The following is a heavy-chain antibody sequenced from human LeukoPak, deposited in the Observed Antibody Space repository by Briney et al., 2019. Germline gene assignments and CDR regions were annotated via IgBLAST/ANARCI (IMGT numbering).Heavy chain of an antibody. CDR1: GFTFSGYA. CDR2: INADGSEK. V-gene: IGHV3-7*05. J-gene: IGHJ4*02. D-gene: IGHD1-26*01. CDR3: ARGGAVKLDY. Sequence: TGGSLRLSCAASGFTFSGYAMSWVRQAPGKGLEWVANINADGSEKYYVDSLKGRFTISRDNAKNSLYLQMNSLRAEDTAVYYCARGGAVKLDYWGQGTLVTVSS.